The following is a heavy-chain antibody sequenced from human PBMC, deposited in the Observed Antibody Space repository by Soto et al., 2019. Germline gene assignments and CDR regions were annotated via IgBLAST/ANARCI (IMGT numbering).Heavy chain of an antibody. Sequence: EVQLVESGGGLVQPGGSLKLSCAASGFTFSGSSVHWVRQASGKGLEWVGRIRNKANRYATAYAASVRGRFTISRDDYKNTAFLQMNSLNTQDTAVYYCISHSPEDMIRTWGQGTLVTVSS. CDR1: GFTFSGSS. CDR2: IRNKANRYAT. D-gene: IGHD2-15*01. CDR3: ISHSPEDMIRT. V-gene: IGHV3-73*02. J-gene: IGHJ4*02.